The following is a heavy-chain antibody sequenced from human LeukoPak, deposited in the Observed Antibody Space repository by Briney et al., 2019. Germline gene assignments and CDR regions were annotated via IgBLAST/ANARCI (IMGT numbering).Heavy chain of an antibody. CDR3: ANLKPPAPDGLDI. Sequence: PGGSLTLSCGASGFTFSSYSMNWVRQAPGKGLEWISYISSSGSTIYYADSVKGRFTISRDNAKNSLWLQMNSLRAEDTAVYYCANLKPPAPDGLDIWGQGTLITVSS. CDR2: ISSSGSTI. CDR1: GFTFSSYS. D-gene: IGHD1-14*01. J-gene: IGHJ3*02. V-gene: IGHV3-48*01.